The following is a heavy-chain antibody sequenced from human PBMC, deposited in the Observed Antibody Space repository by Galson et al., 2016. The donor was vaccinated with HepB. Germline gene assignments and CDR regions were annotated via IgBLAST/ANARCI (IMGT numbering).Heavy chain of an antibody. CDR1: TFTFSNYG. CDR2: ITSSGGST. V-gene: IGHV3-23*01. CDR3: AKIFGISSSRSYGMDV. D-gene: IGHD6-6*01. J-gene: IGHJ6*02. Sequence: SLRLPCAASTFTFSNYGMRWVRQAPGKGLEWVSSITSSGGSTYYADSVKGRFTISRDNSKNTLYLQMNSLRAEDTAVYYCAKIFGISSSRSYGMDVWGQGTPVTVSS.